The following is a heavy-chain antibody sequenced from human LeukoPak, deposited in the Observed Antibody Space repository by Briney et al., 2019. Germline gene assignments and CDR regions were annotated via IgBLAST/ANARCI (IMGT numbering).Heavy chain of an antibody. D-gene: IGHD3-10*01. CDR2: INPNSGGT. J-gene: IGHJ5*02. CDR1: GYTFTGYY. CDR3: ARDLTYGSGRNWFDP. Sequence: ASVKVSCKASGYTFTGYYMHWVRQAPGQRLEWMGRINPNSGGTNYAQKFQGRVTMTRDTSISTAYMELSRLRSDDTAVYYCARDLTYGSGRNWFDPWGQGTLVTVSS. V-gene: IGHV1-2*06.